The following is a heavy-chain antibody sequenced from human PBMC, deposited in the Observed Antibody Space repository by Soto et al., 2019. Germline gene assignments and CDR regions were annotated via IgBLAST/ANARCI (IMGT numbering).Heavy chain of an antibody. CDR1: GFTFSSYA. Sequence: EVQLLESGGGLVQPGGSLRLSCAASGFTFSSYARSWVRQAPGKGLEWVSAISGSGGSTYYADSVKGRFTISRDTSKNPLYLQMNSLRAEDTPVYYCAYSSTPFDYWGQGALVTVSS. CDR3: AYSSTPFDY. D-gene: IGHD6-13*01. V-gene: IGHV3-23*01. J-gene: IGHJ4*02. CDR2: ISGSGGST.